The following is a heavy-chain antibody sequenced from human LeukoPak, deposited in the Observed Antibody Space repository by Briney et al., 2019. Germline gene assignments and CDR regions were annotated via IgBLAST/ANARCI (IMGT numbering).Heavy chain of an antibody. V-gene: IGHV1-2*02. D-gene: IGHD1-1*01. J-gene: IGHJ1*01. Sequence: ASVKVSCKASGHTLTVHYIHWVRQGPGQGREWLGWITLHSGDTHYAQKYQGRLTMTSDTSISTGYMELSRLQFDDTAVYYCAREGQLGLDNWGQGTLVTVSS. CDR3: AREGQLGLDN. CDR1: GHTLTVHY. CDR2: ITLHSGDT.